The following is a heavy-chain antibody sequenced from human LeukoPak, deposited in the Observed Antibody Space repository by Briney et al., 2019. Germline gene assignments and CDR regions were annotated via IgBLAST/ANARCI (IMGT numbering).Heavy chain of an antibody. CDR3: ATQGYDSSGTGGPGAFDI. D-gene: IGHD3-22*01. CDR1: GYTFTDYY. V-gene: IGHV1-69-2*01. Sequence: ASVEVSCKVSGYTFTDYYMHWVQQAPGKGLEWMGLVDPEDGETIYAEKFQGRVTITADTSTDTAYMELSSLRSEDTAVYYCATQGYDSSGTGGPGAFDIWGQGTMVTVSS. CDR2: VDPEDGET. J-gene: IGHJ3*02.